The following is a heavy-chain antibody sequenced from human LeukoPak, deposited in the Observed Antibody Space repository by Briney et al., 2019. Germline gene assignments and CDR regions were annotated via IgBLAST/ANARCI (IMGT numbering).Heavy chain of an antibody. CDR2: IFPSDSDT. Sequence: GESLKISCKGSGYSFTSYWINWVRQMPGKGLEWMGIIFPSDSDTRYSPSFQGQVTMSVDKSSNTAYLQWSTVKASDTAMYHCARQTTFDVWGQGTMVTVSS. J-gene: IGHJ3*01. D-gene: IGHD4-11*01. CDR3: ARQTTFDV. V-gene: IGHV5-51*01. CDR1: GYSFTSYW.